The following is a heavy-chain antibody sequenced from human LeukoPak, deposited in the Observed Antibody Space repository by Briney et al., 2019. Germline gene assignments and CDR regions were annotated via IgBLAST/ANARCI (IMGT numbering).Heavy chain of an antibody. V-gene: IGHV1-24*01. Sequence: ASVKVSCKVSGYTLTELSMHWVRQAPGKGLEWMGGFDPEDGETIYAQKFQGRVTMIEDTSTDTAYMELSSLRSEDTAVYYCATSYSSGWISARPYGMDVWGQGTTVTVSS. J-gene: IGHJ6*02. CDR3: ATSYSSGWISARPYGMDV. CDR1: GYTLTELS. CDR2: FDPEDGET. D-gene: IGHD6-19*01.